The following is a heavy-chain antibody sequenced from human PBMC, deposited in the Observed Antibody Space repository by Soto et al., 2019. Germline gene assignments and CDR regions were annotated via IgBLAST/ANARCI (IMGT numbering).Heavy chain of an antibody. J-gene: IGHJ2*01. CDR3: AKSGDSSGYYHWYFDL. V-gene: IGHV3-23*01. D-gene: IGHD3-22*01. Sequence: EVPLLESGGGLVQPGGSLRLSCAASGFTFSSYAMSWVRQAPGKGLVWVSTIIGSGANTYYADSVKGRITISRDNSKNTLFLQMNSLRAEDTALYYCAKSGDSSGYYHWYFDLWGRGSLVTVSS. CDR1: GFTFSSYA. CDR2: IIGSGANT.